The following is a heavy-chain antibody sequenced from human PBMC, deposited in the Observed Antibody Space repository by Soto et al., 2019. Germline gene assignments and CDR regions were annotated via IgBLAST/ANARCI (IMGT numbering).Heavy chain of an antibody. CDR3: ARDMTSTVVPYFDF. J-gene: IGHJ4*02. CDR1: GGTFSNYV. D-gene: IGHD2-21*01. CDR2: IIPISGAA. V-gene: IGHV1-69*06. Sequence: QVQLVQSGAEVKKPGSSVKVSCKASGGTFSNYVVNWVRQAPGQGLEWMGRIIPISGAANYAKKFQGRVTITADKSKSTSYMELSRLRSEDTDVYYCARDMTSTVVPYFDFWGQGTLVTVSS.